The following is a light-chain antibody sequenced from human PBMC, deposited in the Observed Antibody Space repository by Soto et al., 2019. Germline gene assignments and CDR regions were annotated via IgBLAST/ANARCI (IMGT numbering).Light chain of an antibody. CDR3: HSYDTSRSVV. CDR1: SSNIGAGYD. J-gene: IGLJ2*01. CDR2: TNA. Sequence: SVLTQPPSVSGAPGQRVTISCTGSSSNIGAGYDVHWYLQLPGTAPKLLIYTNANRPSGVPDRFSGSKSGTSASLAITGLQAEDEADYYCHSYDTSRSVVFGGGTKVTVL. V-gene: IGLV1-40*01.